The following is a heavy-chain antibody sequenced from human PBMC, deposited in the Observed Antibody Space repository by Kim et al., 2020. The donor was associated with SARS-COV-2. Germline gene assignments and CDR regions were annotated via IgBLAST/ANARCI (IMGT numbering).Heavy chain of an antibody. CDR3: ARGRHPDY. Sequence: TGNQTYAQGFTGRFVFSLDTSVSTAYLQISSLKAEDTAVYYCARGRHPDYWGQGTLVTVSS. CDR2: TGNQ. V-gene: IGHV7-4-1*02. J-gene: IGHJ4*02.